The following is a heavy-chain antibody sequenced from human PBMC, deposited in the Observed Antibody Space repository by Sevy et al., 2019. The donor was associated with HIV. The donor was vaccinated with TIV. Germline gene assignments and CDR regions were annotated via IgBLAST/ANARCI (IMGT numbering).Heavy chain of an antibody. CDR3: AGQVGDIVVAYFDY. D-gene: IGHD2-15*01. CDR1: GGSISSYY. J-gene: IGHJ4*02. V-gene: IGHV4-59*08. Sequence: SETLSLTCTVSGGSISSYYWSWIRQPPGKGLEWIGYIYYSGSTNYNPSLKTRVTISVDTSKNQFSLKLSSVTAADTAVDYCAGQVGDIVVAYFDYWGQGTLVTVSS. CDR2: IYYSGST.